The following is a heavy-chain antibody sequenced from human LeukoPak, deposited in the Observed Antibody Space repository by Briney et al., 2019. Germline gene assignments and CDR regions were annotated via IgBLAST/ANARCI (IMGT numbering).Heavy chain of an antibody. D-gene: IGHD6-19*01. CDR3: AKTTKRRPALSSGWLFFDY. J-gene: IGHJ4*02. Sequence: GGSLRLSCAASGFTFSSYAMSWVRQAPGKGLEWVSAISGSGGSTYYADSVKGRFTISRDNSKNTLYLQMNSLRAEDTAVYYCAKTTKRRPALSSGWLFFDYWGQGTLVTVSS. CDR1: GFTFSSYA. CDR2: ISGSGGST. V-gene: IGHV3-23*01.